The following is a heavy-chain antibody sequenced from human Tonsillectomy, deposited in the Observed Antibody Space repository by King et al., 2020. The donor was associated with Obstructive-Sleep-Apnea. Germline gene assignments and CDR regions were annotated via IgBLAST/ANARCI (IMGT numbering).Heavy chain of an antibody. Sequence: VQLQESGPGLVKPSETLSLTCTVSGGSISSYYWSWIRQSPGKGLEWIGYIYYSGSTNYNPSLKSRFTISVDTSKNQFSLKLSSVTAADTAVYYCATQGYSYGPFDYWGQGTLVTVSS. CDR1: GGSISSYY. J-gene: IGHJ4*02. D-gene: IGHD5-18*01. V-gene: IGHV4-59*01. CDR3: ATQGYSYGPFDY. CDR2: IYYSGST.